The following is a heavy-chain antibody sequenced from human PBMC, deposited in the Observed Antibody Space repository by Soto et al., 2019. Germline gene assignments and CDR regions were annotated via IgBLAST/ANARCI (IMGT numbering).Heavy chain of an antibody. J-gene: IGHJ5*02. CDR3: AREYFGVALNWFDP. CDR1: GGTFSSYT. CDR2: IIPILGIA. V-gene: IGHV1-69*04. Sequence: SVKVSCKASGGTFSSYTISWVRQAPGQGLEWMGRIIPILGIANYAQKFQGRVTITADKSTSTAYMELSSLRSEDAAVYYCAREYFGVALNWFDPWGQGTLVTVSS. D-gene: IGHD3-3*01.